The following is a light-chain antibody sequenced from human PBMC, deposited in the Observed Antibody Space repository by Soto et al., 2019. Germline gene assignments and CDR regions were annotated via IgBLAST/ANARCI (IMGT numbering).Light chain of an antibody. J-gene: IGLJ1*01. CDR3: ATWDGGLSGPFV. V-gene: IGLV1-44*01. Sequence: QSVLTQPPSASGTPGQRATISCCGSNSNIGSDIVNCYQLLPGAAPEVLINTTNQRPSGVPERFSGSKSGTSASLAISGLQPEDEANSSCATWDGGLSGPFVFGTGTKVTV. CDR2: TTN. CDR1: NSNIGSDI.